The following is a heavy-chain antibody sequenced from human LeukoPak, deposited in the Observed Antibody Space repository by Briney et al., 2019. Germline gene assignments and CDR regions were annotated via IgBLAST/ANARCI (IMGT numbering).Heavy chain of an antibody. J-gene: IGHJ6*03. CDR3: AKDRAEGYYYYYMDV. Sequence: GGSLRLSCAASGFTFSRYGMHWVRQAPGKGLEWVAVISYDGSNKYYADSVKGRFTISRDNSKNTLYLQMNSLRAEDTAVYYCAKDRAEGYYYYYMDVWGKGTTVTVSS. CDR1: GFTFSRYG. V-gene: IGHV3-30*18. D-gene: IGHD3-10*01. CDR2: ISYDGSNK.